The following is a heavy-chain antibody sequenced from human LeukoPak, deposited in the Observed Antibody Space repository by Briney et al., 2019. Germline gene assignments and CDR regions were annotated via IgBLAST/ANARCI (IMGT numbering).Heavy chain of an antibody. Sequence: GGSLRLSCAVSGFTFSSYGMHWVRQAPGKGLEWVAVIWYDGSNKYYADSVKGRFTISRDNSKNTLYLQMNSLRAEDTAVYYCARDSGLRYFDWLPEYWGQGTLVTVSS. J-gene: IGHJ4*02. CDR1: GFTFSSYG. CDR3: ARDSGLRYFDWLPEY. V-gene: IGHV3-33*01. D-gene: IGHD3-9*01. CDR2: IWYDGSNK.